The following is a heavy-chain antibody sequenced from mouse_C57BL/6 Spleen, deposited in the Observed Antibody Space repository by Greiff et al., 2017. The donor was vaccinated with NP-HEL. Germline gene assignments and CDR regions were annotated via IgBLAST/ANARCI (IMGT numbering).Heavy chain of an antibody. CDR3: SCFCLSAVFSMDY. J-gene: IGHJ4*01. CDR2: IDPEDGET. D-gene: IGHD6-2*01. V-gene: IGHV14-2*01. Sequence: VQLQQSGAELVKPGASVKLSCTASGFNIKDYYMHWVKQRTEQGLEWIGRIDPEDGETKYAPKFQGKATITADTSSNTAYLQLISLTSEVPSVSSSSCFCLSAVFSMDYWGQGTSVTVSS. CDR1: GFNIKDYY.